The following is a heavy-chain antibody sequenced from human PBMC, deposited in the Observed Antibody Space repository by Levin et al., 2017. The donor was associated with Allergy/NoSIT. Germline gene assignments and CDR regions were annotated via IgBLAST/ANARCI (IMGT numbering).Heavy chain of an antibody. CDR2: ISSSSSYI. Sequence: GGSLRLSCAASGFTFSSYSMNWVRQAPGKGLEWVSSISSSSSYIYYADSAKGRFTISRDNAKNSLYLQMNSLRAEDTAVYYCAYSVLLEYYFDYWGQGTLVTVSS. D-gene: IGHD3-3*01. V-gene: IGHV3-21*01. J-gene: IGHJ4*02. CDR1: GFTFSSYS. CDR3: AYSVLLEYYFDY.